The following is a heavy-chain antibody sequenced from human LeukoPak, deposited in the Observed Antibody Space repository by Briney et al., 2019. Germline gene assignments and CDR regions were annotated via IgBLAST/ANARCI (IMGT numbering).Heavy chain of an antibody. CDR3: ASLTMDIVVVPAAQSDAFDI. D-gene: IGHD2-2*03. V-gene: IGHV3-21*01. J-gene: IGHJ3*02. CDR1: GFTFSSYS. CDR2: ISSSSSYI. Sequence: PGGSLRLSCAASGFTFSSYSMNWVRQAPGRGLEWVSSISSSSSYIYYADSVKGRFTISRDNAKNSLYLQMNSLRAEDTAVYYCASLTMDIVVVPAAQSDAFDIWGQGTMVTVSS.